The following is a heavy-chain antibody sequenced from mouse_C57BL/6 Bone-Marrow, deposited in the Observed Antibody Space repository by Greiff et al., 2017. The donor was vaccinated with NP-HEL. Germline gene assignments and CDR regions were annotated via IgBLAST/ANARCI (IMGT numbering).Heavy chain of an antibody. V-gene: IGHV5-6*01. D-gene: IGHD1-1*01. CDR1: GFTFSSYG. Sequence: EVKLMESGGDLVKPGGSLKLSCAASGFTFSSYGMSWVRQTPDKRLEWVATISSGGSYTYYPDSVKGRFTISRDNAKNTLYLQMSSLKSEDTAMYYCARVVANWYFDVWGTGTTVTVSS. CDR2: ISSGGSYT. J-gene: IGHJ1*03. CDR3: ARVVANWYFDV.